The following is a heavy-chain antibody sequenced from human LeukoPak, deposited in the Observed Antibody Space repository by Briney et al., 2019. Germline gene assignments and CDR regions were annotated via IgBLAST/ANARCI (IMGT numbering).Heavy chain of an antibody. J-gene: IGHJ5*02. D-gene: IGHD4-17*01. CDR1: GGSINIYY. Sequence: SETLSLTCTVSGGSINIYYWSWIRQPAGKGLEWIGRIYTSGSTHYNPSLKSRVTMSVDTSKNQFSLKLSSVTAADTAVYYCARGPLTVTRGFDPWGQGTLVTISS. V-gene: IGHV4-4*07. CDR3: ARGPLTVTRGFDP. CDR2: IYTSGST.